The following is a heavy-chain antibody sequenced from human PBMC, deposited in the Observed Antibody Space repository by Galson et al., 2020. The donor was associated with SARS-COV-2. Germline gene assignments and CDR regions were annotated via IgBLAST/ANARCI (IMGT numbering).Heavy chain of an antibody. CDR3: ARGRYPRADGILLWMYRIASSGVFDS. V-gene: IGHV4-34*01. CDR2: INDGGRT. Sequence: SQTLSLTCAVYGGTFSGYYWNWIRQSPGKGLEWIGEINDGGRTNYNPSLESRVGISVDTSKKQFSLKLSSMTAADTAVYHCARGRYPRADGILLWMYRIASSGVFDSWSQGTRVTVSS. D-gene: IGHD6-13*01. J-gene: IGHJ4*02. CDR1: GGTFSGYY.